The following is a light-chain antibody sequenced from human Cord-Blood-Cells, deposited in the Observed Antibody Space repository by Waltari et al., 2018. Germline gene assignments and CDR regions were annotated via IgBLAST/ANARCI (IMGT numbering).Light chain of an antibody. Sequence: AIQLTQSPSSLSASVGDRVTITCRASQGISSALAWYQQKPGKAPKLLIYDASSWESGVPERFSGSGSGTDFTLTISRLQPEDFATYYCQQFNNYPLTFGGGTKVEIK. V-gene: IGKV1D-13*01. CDR1: QGISSA. CDR2: DAS. J-gene: IGKJ4*01. CDR3: QQFNNYPLT.